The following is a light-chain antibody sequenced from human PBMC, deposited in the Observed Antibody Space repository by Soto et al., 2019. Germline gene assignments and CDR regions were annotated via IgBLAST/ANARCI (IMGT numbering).Light chain of an antibody. CDR2: GAS. CDR1: QSVSSN. CDR3: HQYHRYWT. Sequence: EIVMTQSAATVSVSAGERATLSCRASQSVSSNLAWYQQKPGQAPRLLIYGASTRATGIPARFSGSGSGTEFTLTISSLQSEDSAVYYCHQYHRYWTFGQGNKLDSK. V-gene: IGKV3-15*01. J-gene: IGKJ1*01.